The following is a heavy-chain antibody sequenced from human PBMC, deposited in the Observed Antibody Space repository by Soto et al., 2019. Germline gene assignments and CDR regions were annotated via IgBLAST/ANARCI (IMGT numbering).Heavy chain of an antibody. V-gene: IGHV4-59*01. CDR1: GDTSTSYY. CDR2: IHNSGTS. J-gene: IGHJ5*01. CDR3: ARDFYDSVGYTWFDS. Sequence: PSETLSLTCTVSGDTSTSYYWGWIRQAPGKGLEWIGHIHNSGTSTHNPSLNGRVTISIDMSKKQFSLKLTSLTSADTAVYYCARDFYDSVGYTWFDSWSQGTLV. D-gene: IGHD3-22*01.